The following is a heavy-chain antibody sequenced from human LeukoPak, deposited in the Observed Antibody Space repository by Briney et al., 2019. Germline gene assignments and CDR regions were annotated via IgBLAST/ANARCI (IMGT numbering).Heavy chain of an antibody. J-gene: IGHJ6*03. D-gene: IGHD3-22*01. V-gene: IGHV3-7*01. CDR2: IKQDGSEK. Sequence: PGGSLRPSCAASGFTFSSYWMSWVRQAPGKGLEWVANIKQDGSEKYYVDSVKGRFTISRDNAKNSLYLQMNSLRAEDTAVYYCARESITMIVVVRGYYYYMDVWGKGTTVTVSS. CDR1: GFTFSSYW. CDR3: ARESITMIVVVRGYYYYMDV.